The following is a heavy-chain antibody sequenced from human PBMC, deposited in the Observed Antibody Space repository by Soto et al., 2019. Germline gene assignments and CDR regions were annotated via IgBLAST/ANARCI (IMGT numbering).Heavy chain of an antibody. D-gene: IGHD3-22*01. CDR1: GGTFSSYA. J-gene: IGHJ5*02. Sequence: QVQLVQSGAEVKKPGSSVKVSCKASGGTFSSYAISWVRQAPGQGLEWMGGIIPIFGTANYAQKFQGRVTITADESTSTAYMELSSLRSEDTAVYYCARDGRRDSPYYDESSGYYYAPGWFDPWGQGTLGTVSS. CDR3: ARDGRRDSPYYDESSGYYYAPGWFDP. CDR2: IIPIFGTA. V-gene: IGHV1-69*12.